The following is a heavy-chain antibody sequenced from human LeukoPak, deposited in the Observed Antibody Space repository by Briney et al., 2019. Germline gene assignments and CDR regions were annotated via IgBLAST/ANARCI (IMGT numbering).Heavy chain of an antibody. J-gene: IGHJ6*03. CDR3: ARSRYCSGGSCYSDYYYYYMDV. CDR1: GFTFSSYW. Sequence: GGSLRLSCAASGFTFSSYWMSWVRQAPGKGLEWVANIKQDGSEKYYVDSVKGRFTIYRDNAKNSLYLQMNSLRAKDTAVYYCARSRYCSGGSCYSDYYYYYMDVWGKGTTVTVSS. V-gene: IGHV3-7*01. D-gene: IGHD2-15*01. CDR2: IKQDGSEK.